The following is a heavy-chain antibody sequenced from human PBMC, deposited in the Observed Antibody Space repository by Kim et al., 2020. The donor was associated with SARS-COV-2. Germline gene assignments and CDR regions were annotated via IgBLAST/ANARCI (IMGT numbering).Heavy chain of an antibody. CDR1: GFTFSSYG. Sequence: GGSLRLSCAASGFTFSSYGMHWVRQAPGKGLEWVAVISYDGSNKNYADSMKGRFTISRDNSKDTLYLQMNSLRAEDTAVYYCARDANRGYSYGWTYYYYG. CDR2: ISYDGSNK. D-gene: IGHD5-18*01. V-gene: IGHV3-30*04. CDR3: ARDANRGYSYGWTYYYYG. J-gene: IGHJ6*01.